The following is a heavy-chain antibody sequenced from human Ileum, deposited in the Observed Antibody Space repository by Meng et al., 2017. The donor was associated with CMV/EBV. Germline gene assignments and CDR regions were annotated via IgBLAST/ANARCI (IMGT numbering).Heavy chain of an antibody. Sequence: GESLKISCVASGFTFSSYWMHWVRQAPGKGLVWISRINSDGSSTNYAGSVKGRFTISRDNAKNTLYLQMNSLRAEDTAVYYCARPIAAAGTQNLIDYWGQGTLVTVSS. CDR3: ARPIAAAGTQNLIDY. CDR1: GFTFSSYW. V-gene: IGHV3-74*01. CDR2: INSDGSST. D-gene: IGHD6-13*01. J-gene: IGHJ4*02.